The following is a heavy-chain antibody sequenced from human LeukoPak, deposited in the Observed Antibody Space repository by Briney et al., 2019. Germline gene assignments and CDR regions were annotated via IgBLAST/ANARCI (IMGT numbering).Heavy chain of an antibody. V-gene: IGHV1-69*06. CDR3: ARNIVVVPEVDYYYYYMDV. D-gene: IGHD2-2*01. Sequence: SVKVSCKASGGTFSRYAISWVRQAPGQGLEWMGGIIPIFGTANFAQKFQGRVTITADKSTSTAYMELSSLRSEDTAVYYCARNIVVVPEVDYYYYYMDVWGKGTTVTVSS. J-gene: IGHJ6*03. CDR2: IIPIFGTA. CDR1: GGTFSRYA.